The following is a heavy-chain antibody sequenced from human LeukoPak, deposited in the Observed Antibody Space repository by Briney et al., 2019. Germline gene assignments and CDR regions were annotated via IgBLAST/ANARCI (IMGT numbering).Heavy chain of an antibody. D-gene: IGHD4-17*01. Sequence: GGSLRLSCAASGFTFSSYAMHWVRQAPGKGLEWVAVISYDGSNKYYADSVKGRFTISRDNSKNTLYLQMNSLRAEDTAVYYCARDGGLYGDYIYSWFDPWGQGTLSPSPQ. CDR2: ISYDGSNK. J-gene: IGHJ5*02. V-gene: IGHV3-30-3*01. CDR3: ARDGGLYGDYIYSWFDP. CDR1: GFTFSSYA.